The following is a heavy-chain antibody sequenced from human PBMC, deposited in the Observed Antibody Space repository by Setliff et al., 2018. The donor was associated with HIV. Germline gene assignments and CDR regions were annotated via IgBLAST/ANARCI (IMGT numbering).Heavy chain of an antibody. CDR1: GGTFSRYT. CDR2: IIPIFGTT. Sequence: SVKVSCKSSGGTFSRYTISWVRQAPGQGLEWMGGIIPIFGTTNYAQKFQGRVSITADASTSTAYMEVSSLRFEDTAVYYCARGNYYDTSGAIGYWGQGTLVTVSS. CDR3: ARGNYYDTSGAIGY. J-gene: IGHJ1*01. V-gene: IGHV1-69*13. D-gene: IGHD3-22*01.